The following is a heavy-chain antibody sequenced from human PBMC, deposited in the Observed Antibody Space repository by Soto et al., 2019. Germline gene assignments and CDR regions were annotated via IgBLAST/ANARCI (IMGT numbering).Heavy chain of an antibody. V-gene: IGHV4-39*01. CDR3: ARHWAPVVPAAIGGNWFDP. D-gene: IGHD2-2*02. J-gene: IGHJ5*02. CDR1: GGSISSSSYY. Sequence: SETLSLTCTVSGGSISSSSYYWGWIRQPPGKGLEWIGSIYYSGSTYYNPSLKSRVTISVDTSKNQFSLKLSSVTAADTAVYYCARHWAPVVPAAIGGNWFDPWGQGTLVTVSS. CDR2: IYYSGST.